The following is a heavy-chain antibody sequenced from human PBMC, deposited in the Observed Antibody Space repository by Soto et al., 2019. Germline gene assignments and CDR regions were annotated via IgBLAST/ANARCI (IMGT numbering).Heavy chain of an antibody. CDR3: ATVDAYYDSSGYDP. J-gene: IGHJ5*02. Sequence: PGESLKISCEASGYSFTFYWIGWVRQMPGKGLEWMGIIYPGDSDTRYSPSFQGQVTISADKSISTAYLQWSSLKASDTAMYYCATVDAYYDSSGYDPWGQGTLVTVSS. CDR2: IYPGDSDT. V-gene: IGHV5-51*01. CDR1: GYSFTFYW. D-gene: IGHD3-22*01.